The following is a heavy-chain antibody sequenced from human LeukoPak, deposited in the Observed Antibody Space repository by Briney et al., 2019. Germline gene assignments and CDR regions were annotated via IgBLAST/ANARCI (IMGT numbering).Heavy chain of an antibody. CDR1: GFTFSSYA. D-gene: IGHD2-2*01. J-gene: IGHJ4*02. V-gene: IGHV3-23*01. CDR2: ISGIGGST. Sequence: GGSLRLSSASSGFTFSSYAMSWVRQAPGKGLEWVSAISGIGGSTYYADSVKGRFTISRDNSKNTLYLQMNSLRAEDTAVYYCARSHAPIPATIVFYFVSTGQGTLVTVSS. CDR3: ARSHAPIPATIVFYFVS.